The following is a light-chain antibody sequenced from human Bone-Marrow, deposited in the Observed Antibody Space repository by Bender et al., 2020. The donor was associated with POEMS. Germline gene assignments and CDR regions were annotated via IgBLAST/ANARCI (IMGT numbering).Light chain of an antibody. CDR3: QSYDNSLGGWV. V-gene: IGLV2-14*02. CDR2: EGD. Sequence: QSALTQPASVSGSPGQSITISCTGTSNDVGNYNVVSWYQQHPGKAPKVMIYEGDKRPSGVSNRFSGSKSGTSASLAITGLQAEDEGDYYCQSYDNSLGGWVFGGGTKLTVL. J-gene: IGLJ3*02. CDR1: SNDVGNYNV.